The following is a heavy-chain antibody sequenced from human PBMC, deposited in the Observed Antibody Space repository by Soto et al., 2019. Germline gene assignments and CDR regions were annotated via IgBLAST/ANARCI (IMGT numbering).Heavy chain of an antibody. CDR3: AKYFNPLSPDSYFDQ. Sequence: AGGSLRLSCAASEFTFSSYGMHWVRQAPGKGLEWVARISYDGSNKYYGDSVKGRFTISRDNSKNTLSLQMNSLTVEDTAVYYCAKYFNPLSPDSYFDQWGQGALVTVSS. CDR1: EFTFSSYG. J-gene: IGHJ4*02. D-gene: IGHD2-21*01. V-gene: IGHV3-30*18. CDR2: ISYDGSNK.